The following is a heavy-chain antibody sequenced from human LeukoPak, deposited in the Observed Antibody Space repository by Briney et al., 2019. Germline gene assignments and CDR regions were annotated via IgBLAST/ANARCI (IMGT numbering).Heavy chain of an antibody. CDR2: ISGSGGST. D-gene: IGHD4-23*01. CDR1: GFTFSSYA. CDR3: AKAEGGNTYTGDY. V-gene: IGHV3-23*01. Sequence: SGGSLRLSCAASGFTFSSYAMSWVRQAPGKGLEWVSAISGSGGSTYYADSVKGRFTISRDNSKNTLYLQMNSLRAEDTAVYYCAKAEGGNTYTGDYWGQGTLVTVSS. J-gene: IGHJ4*02.